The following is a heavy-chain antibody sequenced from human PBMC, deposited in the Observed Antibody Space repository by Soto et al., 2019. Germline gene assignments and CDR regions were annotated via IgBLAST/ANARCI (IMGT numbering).Heavy chain of an antibody. J-gene: IGHJ5*02. CDR3: ARSYTTTTEANWFDP. CDR1: GGSISSGGYY. V-gene: IGHV4-31*03. D-gene: IGHD4-17*01. CDR2: IYYSGST. Sequence: QVQLQESGPGLVKTSQTLSLTCTVSGGSISSGGYYWSWIRQHPGKGLEWIGYIYYSGSTYFNPSLKSRVTISVDTSKNQFSLKVSSASAADTAVYYCARSYTTTTEANWFDPWGQGTLVTVSS.